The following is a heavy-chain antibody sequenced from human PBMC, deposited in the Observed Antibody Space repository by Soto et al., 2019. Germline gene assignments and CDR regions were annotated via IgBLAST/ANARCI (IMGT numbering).Heavy chain of an antibody. D-gene: IGHD3-10*01. Sequence: QVRLAQSGPEVRRPGASVTVSCKASGYTFTHYFIHWVRRAPGQGLEGMGYINPKSGDTHYSQTFRGRVSMTVDTSTDTASVGLSSLKSDDTAVYFCARVPGHKNSRGDFWGQGTPITVSS. CDR3: ARVPGHKNSRGDF. CDR2: INPKSGDT. V-gene: IGHV1-2*02. J-gene: IGHJ4*02. CDR1: GYTFTHYF.